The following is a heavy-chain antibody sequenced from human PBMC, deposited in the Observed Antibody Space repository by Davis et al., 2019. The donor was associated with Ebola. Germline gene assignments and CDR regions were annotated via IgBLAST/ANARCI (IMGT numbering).Heavy chain of an antibody. J-gene: IGHJ6*02. D-gene: IGHD3-3*01. CDR2: ISSSSSTI. CDR1: GFTFSSYS. Sequence: GESLKISCAASGFTFSSYSMNWVRQAPGKGLEWVSYISSSSSTIYYADSVKGRFTISRDNAKNSLYLQMNSLRDEDTAVYYCARGSRVDLVYYYYGMDVWGQGTTVTVSS. CDR3: ARGSRVDLVYYYYGMDV. V-gene: IGHV3-48*02.